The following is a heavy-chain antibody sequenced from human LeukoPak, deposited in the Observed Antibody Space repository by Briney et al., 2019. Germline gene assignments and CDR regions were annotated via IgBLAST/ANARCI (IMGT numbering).Heavy chain of an antibody. CDR3: ARDFWSGYYTED. CDR1: GIIISTYA. CDR2: MSGSSSGSTSII. D-gene: IGHD3-3*01. J-gene: IGHJ4*02. Sequence: GGSLRLSCAFSGIIISTYAMNWGRQAPGKGLEWVSYMSGSSSGSTSIIHYAESVKGRFTISRHNAKNSLHLQMDSLSAEDTAVYYCARDFWSGYYTEDWGQGALVIVSS. V-gene: IGHV3-48*04.